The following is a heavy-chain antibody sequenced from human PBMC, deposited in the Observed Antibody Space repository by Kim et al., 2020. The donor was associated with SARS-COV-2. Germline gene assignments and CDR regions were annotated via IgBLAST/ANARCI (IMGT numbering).Heavy chain of an antibody. J-gene: IGHJ6*02. Sequence: ASVKVSCKASGYTFTSYYIHWVRQAPGQGLEWMGIINPSGGSTSYAQKFQGRVTMTRDTSTSTVYMELSSLRSEDTAVYYCARDLTTVTTAYYYYGMDVWGQGTTVTVSS. CDR3: ARDLTTVTTAYYYYGMDV. V-gene: IGHV1-46*01. D-gene: IGHD4-17*01. CDR1: GYTFTSYY. CDR2: INPSGGST.